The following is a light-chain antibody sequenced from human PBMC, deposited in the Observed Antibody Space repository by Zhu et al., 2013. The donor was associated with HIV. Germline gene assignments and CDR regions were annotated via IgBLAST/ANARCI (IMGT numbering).Light chain of an antibody. CDR2: GAS. CDR1: QTINNY. V-gene: IGKV1-39*01. Sequence: DIQMTQSPPSLSASIGDRVTITCRASQTINNYLNWYQQKPGKAPELLIYGASTLQGGVPSRFSGSGSETDFTLTISSLQAEDVAVYYCQQYYDPPRSFGQGTKLDFK. J-gene: IGKJ2*04. CDR3: QQYYDPPRS.